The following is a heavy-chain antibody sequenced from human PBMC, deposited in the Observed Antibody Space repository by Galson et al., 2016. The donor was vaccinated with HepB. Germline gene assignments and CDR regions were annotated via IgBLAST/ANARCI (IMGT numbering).Heavy chain of an antibody. V-gene: IGHV3-11*01. D-gene: IGHD6-25*01. CDR1: GFTFNDYY. CDR2: ITSTGSSA. CDR3: ARWATAFDY. J-gene: IGHJ4*02. Sequence: SLRLSCAASGFTFNDYYMSWIRQAPGKGLEFISFITSTGSSAYFIDPVKGRFTISRDNTKNSVSLQMNNLRAEDTAVYYCARWATAFDYWGQGTLGTVSS.